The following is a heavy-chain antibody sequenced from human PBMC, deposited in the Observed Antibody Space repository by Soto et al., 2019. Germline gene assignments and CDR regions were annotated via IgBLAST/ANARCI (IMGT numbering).Heavy chain of an antibody. CDR2: ISYDGSNK. J-gene: IGHJ4*02. V-gene: IGHV3-30*18. CDR3: AKYPRGYYDSSGYTYTDY. CDR1: GFTFSSYG. Sequence: PGGSLRLSCAASGFTFSSYGMHWVRQAPGKGLEWVAVISYDGSNKYYADSVKGRFTISRDNSKNTLYLQMNSLRAEDTAVYYCAKYPRGYYDSSGYTYTDYWGQGTLVTVSS. D-gene: IGHD3-22*01.